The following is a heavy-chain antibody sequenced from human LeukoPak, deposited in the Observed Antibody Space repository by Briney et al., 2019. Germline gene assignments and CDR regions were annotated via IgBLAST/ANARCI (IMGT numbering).Heavy chain of an antibody. CDR2: IFTTGGA. J-gene: IGHJ4*02. Sequence: SETLSLTCTVSGGTIGTYYWSWIRQPAGKELEWIGRIFTTGGANYNPSLKSRVTMSLDTSKNLFSLKLNSVTAADTAVYYCVRDDPSWGLLWGQGALVTVSS. CDR1: GGTIGTYY. D-gene: IGHD7-27*01. V-gene: IGHV4-4*07. CDR3: VRDDPSWGLL.